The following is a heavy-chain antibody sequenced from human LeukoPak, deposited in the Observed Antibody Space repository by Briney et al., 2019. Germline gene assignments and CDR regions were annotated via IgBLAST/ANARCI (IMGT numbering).Heavy chain of an antibody. J-gene: IGHJ3*02. Sequence: GGSLRLSCEASGFTFNTYSMNWARQAPGKGLEWVSSIDSSGGYMFYADSVRGRFTISRDNAKNSLYLQMNSLRAEDTAVYYCARDGDGDYYDSSDRAAFDIWGQGTMVTVSS. V-gene: IGHV3-21*01. CDR3: ARDGDGDYYDSSDRAAFDI. CDR2: IDSSGGYM. CDR1: GFTFNTYS. D-gene: IGHD3-22*01.